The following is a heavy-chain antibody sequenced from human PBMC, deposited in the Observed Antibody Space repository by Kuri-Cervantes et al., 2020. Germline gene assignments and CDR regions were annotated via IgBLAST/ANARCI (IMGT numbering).Heavy chain of an antibody. CDR2: IYSGAGT. D-gene: IGHD6-13*01. CDR1: GFTVSSTY. V-gene: IGHV3-53*04. Sequence: GGSLRLSCAASGFTVSSTYMSWVRQAPGKGLESISLIYSGAGTYFADSVKGRFTISRHNTKNTLYLQMNSLRVEDTAVYYCARHTEFSYTSSPDGDAFDIWGQGTMVTVSS. CDR3: ARHTEFSYTSSPDGDAFDI. J-gene: IGHJ3*02.